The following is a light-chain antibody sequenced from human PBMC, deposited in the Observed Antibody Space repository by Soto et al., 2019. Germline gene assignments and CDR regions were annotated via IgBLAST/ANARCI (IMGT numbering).Light chain of an antibody. CDR3: LQDYNYPLT. CDR2: GAS. V-gene: IGKV1-6*02. Sequence: IQMTQSPSSLSAYVGDRVTITCRASQGIRDDLGWYQQKPGRAPRLLIYGASSLQSGVPSRFSGSGYGTEFTLTISSLQPEDFATYYCLQDYNYPLTFGGGTKVDIK. J-gene: IGKJ4*01. CDR1: QGIRDD.